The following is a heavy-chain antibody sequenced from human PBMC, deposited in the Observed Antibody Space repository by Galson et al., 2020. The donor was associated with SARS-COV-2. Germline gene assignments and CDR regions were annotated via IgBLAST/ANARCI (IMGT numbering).Heavy chain of an antibody. V-gene: IGHV4-61*08. CDR3: ARSHDSNGYYIDY. CDR1: GGTVSSGDYY. CDR2: ISYSGST. Sequence: SETLSLTCTVSGGTVSSGDYYWSWIRQPPGKGLEWIGYISYSGSTNYNSSLKSRLIISVYTSKNQFSLKLSSVTAADTAVYYCARSHDSNGYYIDYWGQGTLVTVSS. J-gene: IGHJ4*02. D-gene: IGHD3-22*01.